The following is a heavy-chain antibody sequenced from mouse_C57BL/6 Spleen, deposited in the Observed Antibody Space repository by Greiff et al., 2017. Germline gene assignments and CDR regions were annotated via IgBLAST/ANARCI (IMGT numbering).Heavy chain of an antibody. Sequence: EVNVVESGGGLVKPGGSLKLSCAASGFTFSDYGMHWVRQAPEKGLEWVAYISSGSSTIYYADTVKGRVTISRDTAKNTLFLQMTSLRSEDTAMYYCASTDGYPFAYWGQGTLVTVSA. D-gene: IGHD2-3*01. CDR2: ISSGSSTI. V-gene: IGHV5-17*01. J-gene: IGHJ3*01. CDR3: ASTDGYPFAY. CDR1: GFTFSDYG.